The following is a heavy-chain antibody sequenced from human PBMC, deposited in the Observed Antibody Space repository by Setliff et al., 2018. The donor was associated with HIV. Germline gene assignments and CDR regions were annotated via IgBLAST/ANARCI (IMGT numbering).Heavy chain of an antibody. CDR3: AVAVLGTIGY. J-gene: IGHJ4*02. D-gene: IGHD6-19*01. CDR2: ISPDGSRN. Sequence: GGSLRLSCEASGFTFSDFWMHWVRQAPGKGLEWVASISPDGSRNYCVGSVKGRFTASRDNAKSSLYLQMNSLRVEDTAVYYCAVAVLGTIGYWGQGTLVTVSS. CDR1: GFTFSDFW. V-gene: IGHV3-7*01.